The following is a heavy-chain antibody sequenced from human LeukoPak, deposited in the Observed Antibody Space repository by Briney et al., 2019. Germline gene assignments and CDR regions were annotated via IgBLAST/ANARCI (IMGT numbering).Heavy chain of an antibody. CDR3: ARHSEYYSGSGSASGYFDY. CDR2: IYYDGTT. Sequence: PSETLSLTCSVSGGAIRSSSYYWGWIRQPPGKGLEWIGTIYYDGTTYYNPSLKSRVTISVDTSTNQFSLKLISVTAADAAVYYCARHSEYYSGSGSASGYFDYCGQGTLVTVSS. J-gene: IGHJ4*02. CDR1: GGAIRSSSYY. V-gene: IGHV4-39*01. D-gene: IGHD3-10*01.